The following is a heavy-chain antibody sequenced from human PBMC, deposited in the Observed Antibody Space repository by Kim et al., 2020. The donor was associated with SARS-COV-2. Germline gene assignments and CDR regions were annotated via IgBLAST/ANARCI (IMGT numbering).Heavy chain of an antibody. CDR2: IWYDGSNK. V-gene: IGHV3-33*06. Sequence: GGSLRLSCAASGFTFSSYGMHWVRQAPGKGLEWVAVIWYDGSNKYYADSVKGRFTISRDNSKNTLYLQMNSLRAEDTAVYYCAKDKARGSGWYLVAFDIWGQGTMVTVSS. CDR1: GFTFSSYG. CDR3: AKDKARGSGWYLVAFDI. J-gene: IGHJ3*02. D-gene: IGHD6-19*01.